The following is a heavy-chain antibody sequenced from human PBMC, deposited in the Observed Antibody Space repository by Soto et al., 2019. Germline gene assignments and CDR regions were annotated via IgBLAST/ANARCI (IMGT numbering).Heavy chain of an antibody. Sequence: EVQLVESGGGLVQPGGSLRLSCAASGFTFSSNWMYWVRQGPGRGLVWVSRISSDGSIRSYADSVKGRCTISRDNAKNTLYLQMNSLRAEDTAVYYCARSSGGGFDYWGQGTLVNVSS. J-gene: IGHJ4*02. CDR1: GFTFSSNW. D-gene: IGHD2-15*01. CDR2: ISSDGSIR. CDR3: ARSSGGGFDY. V-gene: IGHV3-74*01.